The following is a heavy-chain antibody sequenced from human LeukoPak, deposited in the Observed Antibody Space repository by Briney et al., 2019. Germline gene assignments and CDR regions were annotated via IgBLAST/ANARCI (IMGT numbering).Heavy chain of an antibody. V-gene: IGHV3-23*01. J-gene: IGHJ4*02. CDR2: ISRSGDIT. Sequence: TGGSLRLSCAVSGFSFSNFDMTWVRQAPGKGLEWVASISRSGDITNYADSGKGRFTISRDNSKNTLYLQMNSLRAEDTAVYYCLPSDGGGQGTLVTVSS. D-gene: IGHD3-10*01. CDR1: GFSFSNFD. CDR3: LPSDG.